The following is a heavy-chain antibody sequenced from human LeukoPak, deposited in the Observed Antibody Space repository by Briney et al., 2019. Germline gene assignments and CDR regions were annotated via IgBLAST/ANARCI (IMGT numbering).Heavy chain of an antibody. D-gene: IGHD3-22*01. Sequence: PSETLSLTCTVSGGSISSSSYYWGWIRQPPGKGLEWIGSIYYSGSTYYNPSLKSRVTISVDTSKNQFSLKLSSVTAADTAVYYCARKKYYYDSSGYYPYYFDYWGQGTLVTVSS. V-gene: IGHV4-39*01. CDR3: ARKKYYYDSSGYYPYYFDY. CDR2: IYYSGST. J-gene: IGHJ4*02. CDR1: GGSISSSSYY.